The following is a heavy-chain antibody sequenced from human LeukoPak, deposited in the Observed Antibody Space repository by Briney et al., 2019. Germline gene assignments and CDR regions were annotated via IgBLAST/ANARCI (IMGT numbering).Heavy chain of an antibody. CDR2: IYYSGST. J-gene: IGHJ4*02. CDR3: ARHPDFGVVEDYFDY. CDR1: GGSISSSSYY. D-gene: IGHD3-3*01. V-gene: IGHV4-39*01. Sequence: SETLSLTCTVSGGSISSSSYYWGWIRQPPGKGLEWIGSIYYSGSTYYNPSLKSRVTISVDTSKNQFSLKLSSVTAADTAVYYCARHPDFGVVEDYFDYWGQGTLVTVSS.